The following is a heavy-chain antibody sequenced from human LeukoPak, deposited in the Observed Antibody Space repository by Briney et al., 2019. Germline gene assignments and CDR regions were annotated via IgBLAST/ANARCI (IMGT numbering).Heavy chain of an antibody. V-gene: IGHV3-23*01. D-gene: IGHD3-16*01. CDR3: AEDGGSC. CDR1: GFTFSNYA. Sequence: GGSLRLSCAASGFTFSNYAMTWVRQAPGKGLNWVSTISGSGYSIHYADSVKGRFTISRDNSKNMLYLQMNSLRAEDTAVYYCAEDGGSCGGQGTLVTVSS. CDR2: ISGSGYSI. J-gene: IGHJ4*02.